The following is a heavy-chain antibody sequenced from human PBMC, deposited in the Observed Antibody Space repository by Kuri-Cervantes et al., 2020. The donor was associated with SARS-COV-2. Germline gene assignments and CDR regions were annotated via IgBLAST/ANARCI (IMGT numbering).Heavy chain of an antibody. CDR1: GGSISSYY. J-gene: IGHJ4*01. Sequence: GGSLRLSCTVSGGSISSYYWSWIRQPPGKGLEWVSYISSSSSTIYYADSVKGRFTISRDNAKNSLYLRMNSLRAGDTAVYYCEGRIVEASSDYWGHGTLVTVSS. D-gene: IGHD1-26*01. CDR2: ISSSSSTI. CDR3: EGRIVEASSDY. V-gene: IGHV3-11*01.